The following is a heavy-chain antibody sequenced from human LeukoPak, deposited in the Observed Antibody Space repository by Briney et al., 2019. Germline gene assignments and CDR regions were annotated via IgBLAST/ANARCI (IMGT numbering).Heavy chain of an antibody. CDR2: MNPNSGNA. CDR3: ARGRPGSGSYYIPFVFSYYYYMDV. Sequence: ASVKVSCKASGHTFTSYDINWVRQATGQGLEWMGWMNPNSGNAGYAQKFQGRVTMTRNTSISTAYMELSSLRSEDTAVYYCARGRPGSGSYYIPFVFSYYYYMDVWGKGTTVTISS. CDR1: GHTFTSYD. J-gene: IGHJ6*03. D-gene: IGHD3-10*01. V-gene: IGHV1-8*01.